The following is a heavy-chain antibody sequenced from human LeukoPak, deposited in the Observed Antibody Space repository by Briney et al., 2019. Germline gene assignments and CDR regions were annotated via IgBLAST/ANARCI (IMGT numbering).Heavy chain of an antibody. V-gene: IGHV4-30-2*01. CDR2: IYHSGST. CDR1: GGSISSGGYS. CDR3: ARVRGQWELPSDY. D-gene: IGHD1-26*01. J-gene: IGHJ4*02. Sequence: PSETLSLTCAVSGGSISSGGYSWSWIRQPPGKGLEWIGYIYHSGSTYYNPSLKSRVTISVDRSKNQFSLKLSSVTAADTAVYYCARVRGQWELPSDYWGQGTLVTVSS.